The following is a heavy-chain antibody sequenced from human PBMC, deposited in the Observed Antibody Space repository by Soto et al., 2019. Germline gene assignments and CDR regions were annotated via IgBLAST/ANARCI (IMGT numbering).Heavy chain of an antibody. CDR2: TYYRSKWYN. J-gene: IGHJ6*02. CDR1: GDSVSSNSAA. D-gene: IGHD1-20*01. V-gene: IGHV6-1*01. Sequence: SQTLSLTCAISGDSVSSNSAAWNWIRQSPSRGLEWLGRTYYRSKWYNDYAVSVKSRITINPDTSKNQFSLQLNSVTPEDTAVYYCARGIRTRWYNWNYDYYGMDVWGQGTTVTAP. CDR3: ARGIRTRWYNWNYDYYGMDV.